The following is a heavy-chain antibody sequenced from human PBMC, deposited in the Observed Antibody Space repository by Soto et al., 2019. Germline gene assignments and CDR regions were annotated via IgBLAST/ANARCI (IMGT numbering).Heavy chain of an antibody. J-gene: IGHJ4*02. Sequence: ASVKVSCKASGYTFTGYYMHWVRQAPGQGLEWMGWINPNSGGTNYAQKFQGWVTMTRDTSISTAYMELSRLRSDDTAVYYCVRAQNPLGIETLDYWGQGTLVTVSS. CDR1: GYTFTGYY. D-gene: IGHD7-27*01. V-gene: IGHV1-2*04. CDR2: INPNSGGT. CDR3: VRAQNPLGIETLDY.